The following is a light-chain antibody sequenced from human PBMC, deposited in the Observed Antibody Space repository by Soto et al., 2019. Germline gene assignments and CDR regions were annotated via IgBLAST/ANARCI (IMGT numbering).Light chain of an antibody. Sequence: DIQMTQSPSTLSASVGDRVTITCRASQSISTNLAWYQQKAGKAPKLLIYGASNLESGVPSRFSGSGSRSEFTITISSLQPDDFAPYDCEQYNSYFPYTFGKGTKLEIK. J-gene: IGKJ2*01. CDR3: EQYNSYFPYT. V-gene: IGKV1-5*01. CDR2: GAS. CDR1: QSISTN.